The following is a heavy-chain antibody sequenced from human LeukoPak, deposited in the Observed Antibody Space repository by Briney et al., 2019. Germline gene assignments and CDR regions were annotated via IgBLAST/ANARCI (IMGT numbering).Heavy chain of an antibody. V-gene: IGHV3-21*01. D-gene: IGHD2-15*01. Sequence: GALRLSCAASGFTFSSYSMNWVRQAPGKGLEWVSSISSSTSYIYYVASVKGRFTISRDNAKSSLYLQMNSLRAEDTAVYYCARDSSASGYFDYWGQGTLVTVSS. CDR3: ARDSSASGYFDY. CDR2: ISSSTSYI. CDR1: GFTFSSYS. J-gene: IGHJ4*02.